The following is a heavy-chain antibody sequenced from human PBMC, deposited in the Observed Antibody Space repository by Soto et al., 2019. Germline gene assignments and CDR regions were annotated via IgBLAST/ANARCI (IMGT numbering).Heavy chain of an antibody. V-gene: IGHV1-46*01. D-gene: IGHD3-3*01. J-gene: IGHJ6*02. CDR1: GSTFTSYQ. CDR3: ARDGPPTTTGVGPSYTMDV. Sequence: QMQLVQSGAEVKKPGASVKVSCKASGSTFTSYQMHWVRQAPGQGLEWMGIINHSGGRITYAPRFQGRVMMTRDTSTNTVYMELRSLRSEDTAGYYCARDGPPTTTGVGPSYTMDVWGQGTTVTVS. CDR2: INHSGGRI.